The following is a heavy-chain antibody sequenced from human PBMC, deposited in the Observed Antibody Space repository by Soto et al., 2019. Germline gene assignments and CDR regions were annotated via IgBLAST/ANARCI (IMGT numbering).Heavy chain of an antibody. CDR1: GGSISSGDYY. D-gene: IGHD6-13*01. CDR2: IYYSGST. J-gene: IGHJ3*02. Sequence: SETLSLTCTVSGGSISSGDYYWSWIRQPPGKGLEWIGYIYYSGSTYYNPSLKSRVTISVDTSKNQFSLKLSSVTAADTAVYYCARAAAGITVVSSDAFDIWGQGTMVTVSS. CDR3: ARAAAGITVVSSDAFDI. V-gene: IGHV4-30-4*01.